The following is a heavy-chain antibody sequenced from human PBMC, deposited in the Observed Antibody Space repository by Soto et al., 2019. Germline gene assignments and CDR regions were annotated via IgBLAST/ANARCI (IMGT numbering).Heavy chain of an antibody. CDR1: GVTLSTRGVC. V-gene: IGHV2-5*01. J-gene: IGHJ4*02. CDR2: IFWNDDK. D-gene: IGHD5-12*01. CDR3: AHRSRGYASYLDQ. Sequence: QVTLKETDPTVTKPTQTLTMTCSFSGVTLSTRGVCVGCIRQPPGKPMEWLALIFWNDDKCHSPSLRSRLTITEDTSKNQGFGTMSNMDPVDTATYYCAHRSRGYASYLDQRCQGTLVTVST.